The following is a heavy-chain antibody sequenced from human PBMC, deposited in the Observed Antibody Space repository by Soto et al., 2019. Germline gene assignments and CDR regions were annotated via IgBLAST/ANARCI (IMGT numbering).Heavy chain of an antibody. CDR3: TRHVGIAVAGPTPGDAFDI. CDR2: IRSKANSYAT. CDR1: GFTFSGSA. Sequence: GGSLRLSCAASGFTFSGSAMHWVRQASGKGLEWVGRIRSKANSYATAYAASVKGRFTISRDDSKKRAYLQMNSLKTEDTAVYYCTRHVGIAVAGPTPGDAFDIWGQGTMVTVSS. D-gene: IGHD6-19*01. V-gene: IGHV3-73*01. J-gene: IGHJ3*02.